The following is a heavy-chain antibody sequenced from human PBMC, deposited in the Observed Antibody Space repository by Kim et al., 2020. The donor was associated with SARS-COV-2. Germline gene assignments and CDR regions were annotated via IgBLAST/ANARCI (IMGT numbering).Heavy chain of an antibody. V-gene: IGHV3-11*06. J-gene: IGHJ4*02. D-gene: IGHD1-26*01. Sequence: YTNYADSVKGRFTISRDNAKNSLYLQMNSLRAEDTAVYYCARYSGSSTGPWGQGTLVTVSS. CDR3: ARYSGSSTGP. CDR2: YT.